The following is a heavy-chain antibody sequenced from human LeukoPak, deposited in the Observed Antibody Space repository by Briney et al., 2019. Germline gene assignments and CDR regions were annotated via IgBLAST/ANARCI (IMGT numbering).Heavy chain of an antibody. V-gene: IGHV1-69*05. D-gene: IGHD3-22*01. CDR1: GGTFSSYA. Sequence: GASVKVSCKASGGTFSSYAISWVRQAPGQGLEWMGRIIPIFGTANYAQKLQGRVTITTDESTSTAYMELSSLRSEDTAVYYCARDPESTYYYDSSGYNGANYFDYWGQGTLVTVSS. CDR2: IIPIFGTA. CDR3: ARDPESTYYYDSSGYNGANYFDY. J-gene: IGHJ4*02.